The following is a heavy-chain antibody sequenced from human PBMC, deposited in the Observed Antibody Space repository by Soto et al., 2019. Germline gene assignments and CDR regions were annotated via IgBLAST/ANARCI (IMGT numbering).Heavy chain of an antibody. CDR3: ARDERSRTYYDFWSGYYNFDY. D-gene: IGHD3-3*01. CDR1: GYTFTGYY. J-gene: IGHJ4*02. V-gene: IGHV1-2*04. CDR2: INPNSGGT. Sequence: ASVKVSCKASGYTFTGYYMHWVRQAPGQGLEWMGWINPNSGGTNYAQKFQGWVTMTRDTSISTAYMGLSRLRSDDTAVYYCARDERSRTYYDFWSGYYNFDYWGQGTLVTVSS.